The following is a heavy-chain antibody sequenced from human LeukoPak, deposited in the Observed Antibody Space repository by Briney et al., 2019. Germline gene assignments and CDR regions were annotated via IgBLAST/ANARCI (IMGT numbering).Heavy chain of an antibody. Sequence: PSETLSLTCAVYGGSFSGYYWSWIRQPPGKGLEWIGEINHSGSTNYNPSLKSRVTISVDTSKNQFSLKLSSVTAADTAVYYCARGRRSLVASRNFDYWGQGTLVTVSS. CDR2: INHSGST. CDR3: ARGRRSLVASRNFDY. J-gene: IGHJ4*02. CDR1: GGSFSGYY. V-gene: IGHV4-34*01. D-gene: IGHD5-12*01.